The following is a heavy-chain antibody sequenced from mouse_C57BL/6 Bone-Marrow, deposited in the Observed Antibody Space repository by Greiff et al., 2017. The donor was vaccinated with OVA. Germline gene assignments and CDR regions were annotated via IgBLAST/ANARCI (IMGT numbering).Heavy chain of an antibody. J-gene: IGHJ2*01. CDR3: TLTLGGY. D-gene: IGHD4-1*01. V-gene: IGHV14-4*01. CDR1: GFNIKDDY. Sequence: EVQLQQSGAELVRPGASVKLSCTASGFNIKDDYMHWVKQSPEQGLEWIGWIDPENGDTEYASKFQGKATITADTSSNTAYLQLSSLTSEDTAVYYCTLTLGGYWGQGTTLTVSS. CDR2: IDPENGDT.